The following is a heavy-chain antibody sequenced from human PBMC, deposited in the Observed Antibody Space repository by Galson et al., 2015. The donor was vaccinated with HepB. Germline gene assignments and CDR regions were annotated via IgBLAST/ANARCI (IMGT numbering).Heavy chain of an antibody. CDR2: INSDGSST. V-gene: IGHV3-74*01. CDR3: ARVSPECSSTSCSTLFYHYYYMDV. CDR1: GFSFSSYW. D-gene: IGHD2-2*01. Sequence: SLRLSCAASGFSFSSYWMHWVRPAPGKGLVWVARINSDGSSTDYADSVKGRFTISRDNAKKTLYLQMNSLRAEDTAVYYCARVSPECSSTSCSTLFYHYYYMDVWGKGTTVTVSS. J-gene: IGHJ6*03.